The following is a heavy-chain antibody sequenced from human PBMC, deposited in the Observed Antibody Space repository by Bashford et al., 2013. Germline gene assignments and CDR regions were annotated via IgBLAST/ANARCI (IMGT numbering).Heavy chain of an antibody. CDR2: IYARGTT. J-gene: IGHJ6*02. V-gene: IGHV4-4*07. D-gene: IGHD6-13*01. CDR1: GGSMTGYY. Sequence: SETLSLTCTVSGGSMTGYYWSWIRQSAGKGLEWIGRIYARGTTNYNPSLKSRVTMSLDKSKNQFFLKLTSVTAADTAVYYCAKDTEGLSSPVWGQGTAVTVSS. CDR3: AKDTEGLSSPV.